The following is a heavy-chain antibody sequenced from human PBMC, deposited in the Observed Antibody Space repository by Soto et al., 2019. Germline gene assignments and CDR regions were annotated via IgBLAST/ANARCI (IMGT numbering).Heavy chain of an antibody. CDR1: GYTFTSYT. J-gene: IGHJ6*02. CDR2: IIPILGIA. Sequence: GASVKVSCKTSGYTFTSYTISWVRQAPGQGLEWMGRIIPILGIANYAQKFQGRVTITADKSTSTAYMELSSLRSADTAVYYCARGTAVRIVATSSTHYYYGMDVWGQGTTVTVSS. D-gene: IGHD5-12*01. CDR3: ARGTAVRIVATSSTHYYYGMDV. V-gene: IGHV1-69*02.